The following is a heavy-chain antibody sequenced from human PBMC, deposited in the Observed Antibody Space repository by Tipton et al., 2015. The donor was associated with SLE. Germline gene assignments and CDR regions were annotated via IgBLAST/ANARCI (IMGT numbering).Heavy chain of an antibody. D-gene: IGHD1-14*01. Sequence: GSLRLSCVASGFTFRSYAMSWVRQAPGKGLEWVSAISGSGGTPYSADSVKGRFTISRDNSKNTLYLQMDSLTTEDTATYYCARDAGTIPEVINYHFDSWGQGTLVTVSS. CDR1: GFTFRSYA. V-gene: IGHV3-23*01. CDR2: ISGSGGTP. CDR3: ARDAGTIPEVINYHFDS. J-gene: IGHJ4*02.